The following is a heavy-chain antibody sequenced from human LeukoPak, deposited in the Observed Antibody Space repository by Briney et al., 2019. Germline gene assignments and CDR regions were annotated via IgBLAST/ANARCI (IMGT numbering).Heavy chain of an antibody. CDR3: AKTGRDYGDFFYFDY. D-gene: IGHD4-17*01. CDR2: LNHDGGST. J-gene: IGHJ4*02. CDR1: GFTFSTYA. V-gene: IGHV3-23*01. Sequence: GGSLRLSCATSGFTFSTYAMSWVRQAPGKGLEWVSALNHDGGSTYYADSVKGRFTIFRDNSKNTLYLRISSLRVEDTAVYYCAKTGRDYGDFFYFDYWGQGTLVTVSS.